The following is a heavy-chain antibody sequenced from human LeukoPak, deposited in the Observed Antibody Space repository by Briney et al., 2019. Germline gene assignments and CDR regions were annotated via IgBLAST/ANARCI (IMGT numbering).Heavy chain of an antibody. V-gene: IGHV3-74*01. CDR3: ARGGPDSSDYSSLFDY. Sequence: GGSLRLSCAASGFTFSNYWMSWVRQAPGKGLVWVSRINSDGSSRHYADSVKGRFTISRDNAKNTLHLQMTSLRAEDTAVYYCARGGPDSSDYSSLFDYWGRESWSASPQ. CDR1: GFTFSNYW. D-gene: IGHD3-22*01. CDR2: INSDGSSR. J-gene: IGHJ4*02.